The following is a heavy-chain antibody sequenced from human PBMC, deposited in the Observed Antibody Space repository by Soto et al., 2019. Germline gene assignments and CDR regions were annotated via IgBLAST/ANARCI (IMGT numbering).Heavy chain of an antibody. V-gene: IGHV1-18*04. CDR3: ARLGWELQSGRRYSDY. J-gene: IGHJ4*02. Sequence: QVQLVQSGAERKKPGASMKVSCKTSGYPFSSNALTWVRQAPGQGLEWLGWISPYTGKTVYAQKFQGRVTMTTDPSTSTAYMELRALESDDTAVYYCARLGWELQSGRRYSDYWGQGTLITVSS. CDR1: GYPFSSNA. D-gene: IGHD2-15*01. CDR2: ISPYTGKT.